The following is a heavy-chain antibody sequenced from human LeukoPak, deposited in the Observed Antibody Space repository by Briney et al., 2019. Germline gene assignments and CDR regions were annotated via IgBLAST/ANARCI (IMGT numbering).Heavy chain of an antibody. Sequence: PSGTLSLTYAVSGGSISSSNWWSWVRQPPGKGLEWIGEIYHSGSTNYNPSLKSQVTISVDKSKNQFSLKLSSVTAADTAVYYCARAVPTRGIEARFGTYYFDYWGQGTLVTVSS. CDR2: IYHSGST. J-gene: IGHJ4*02. D-gene: IGHD6-6*01. CDR3: ARAVPTRGIEARFGTYYFDY. CDR1: GGSISSSNW. V-gene: IGHV4-4*02.